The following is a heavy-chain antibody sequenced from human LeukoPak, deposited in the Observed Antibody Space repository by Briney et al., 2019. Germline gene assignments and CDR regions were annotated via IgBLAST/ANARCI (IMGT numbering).Heavy chain of an antibody. V-gene: IGHV3-74*01. CDR2: IKGDERST. CDR1: GFTFSSYW. CDR3: VRGQLWSYYHDY. Sequence: PGGSLRLPCAASGFTFSSYWLHWVRQAPGKGLVWVSRIKGDERSTNYADSVKGRFTISRDNAKNTVYLEMNSLRAEDTAVYYCVRGQLWSYYHDYWGQGTLVTVSS. J-gene: IGHJ4*02. D-gene: IGHD5-18*01.